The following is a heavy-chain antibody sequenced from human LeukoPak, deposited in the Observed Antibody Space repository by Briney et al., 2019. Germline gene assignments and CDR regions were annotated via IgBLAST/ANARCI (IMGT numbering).Heavy chain of an antibody. J-gene: IGHJ4*02. Sequence: ASVKVSCKASGYTFTGYYIHWVRQAPGQGLEWMGWISAYNGNTNYAQKLQGRVTMTTDTSTSTAYMELRSLRSDDTAVYYCARDLRGRVWGSYRRGEHFDYWGQGTLVTVSS. D-gene: IGHD3-16*02. CDR1: GYTFTGYY. CDR3: ARDLRGRVWGSYRRGEHFDY. CDR2: ISAYNGNT. V-gene: IGHV1-18*04.